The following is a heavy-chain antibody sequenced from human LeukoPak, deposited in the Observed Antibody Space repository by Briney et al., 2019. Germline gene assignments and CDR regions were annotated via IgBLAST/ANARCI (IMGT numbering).Heavy chain of an antibody. V-gene: IGHV3-21*01. D-gene: IGHD3-10*01. CDR1: GFSFSAYA. CDR3: ARDDYSSGSPTIVY. J-gene: IGHJ4*02. CDR2: IGAGSGYM. Sequence: GGSLRLSCVASGFSFSAYAMNWVRQAPGKGLEWVSSIGAGSGYMYYVDSVKGRFTISRDNAKNSLYLQMSSLRAEDTAVYYCARDDYSSGSPTIVYWGQGTLVAVSS.